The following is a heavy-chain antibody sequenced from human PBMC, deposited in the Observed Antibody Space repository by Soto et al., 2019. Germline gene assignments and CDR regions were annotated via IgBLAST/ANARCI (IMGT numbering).Heavy chain of an antibody. CDR2: INASNGNT. V-gene: IGHV1-3*01. CDR3: ARDLEYSGDY. Sequence: ASVKVSCKASGYTFTSYAMRWVRQAPGQRLEWMGWINASNGNTKYSQKFQGRVTITRDTSASTAYMELSSLRSEDTAVYYCARDLEYSGDYWGQGTLVTVSS. D-gene: IGHD6-6*01. CDR1: GYTFTSYA. J-gene: IGHJ4*02.